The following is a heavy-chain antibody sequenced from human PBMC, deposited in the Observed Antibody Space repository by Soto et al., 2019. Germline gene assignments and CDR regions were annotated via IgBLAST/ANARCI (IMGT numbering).Heavy chain of an antibody. V-gene: IGHV3-74*01. CDR3: ARDSEIVVVPAADNWFDP. CDR2: INSDGSST. Sequence: EVQLVESGGGLVQPGGSLRLSCAASGFTFSSYWMHWVRQAPGKGLVWVSRINSDGSSTSYADSVKGRFTISRDNAKNTLYLQMNSLRAEDTAVYYCARDSEIVVVPAADNWFDPWGQGTLVTVSS. D-gene: IGHD2-2*01. CDR1: GFTFSSYW. J-gene: IGHJ5*02.